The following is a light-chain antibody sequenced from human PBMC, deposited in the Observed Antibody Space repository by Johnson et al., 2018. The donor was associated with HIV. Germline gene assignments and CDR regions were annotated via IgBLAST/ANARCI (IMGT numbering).Light chain of an antibody. CDR1: SSNIGNNF. CDR2: DNN. Sequence: QSVLTQPPSVSAAPGQKVTILCSGSSSNIGNNFVSWYQQLPGTAPKLLIYDNNMRPSGIPDRFSGSKSGTSATLDITGLQPGDEADYYCGTWDSSLSAYVFGTGTKVTVL. CDR3: GTWDSSLSAYV. J-gene: IGLJ1*01. V-gene: IGLV1-51*01.